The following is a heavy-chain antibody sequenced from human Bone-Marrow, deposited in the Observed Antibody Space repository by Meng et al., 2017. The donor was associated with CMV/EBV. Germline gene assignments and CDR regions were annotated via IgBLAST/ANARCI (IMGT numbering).Heavy chain of an antibody. D-gene: IGHD3-3*01. CDR3: ARGYQTIFGVVIQYYYYYGMDV. CDR2: MNPNSGNT. Sequence: GESLKISCKASGYTFTSYDINWVRQATGQGLEWMGWMNPNSGNTGYAQKFQGRVTMTRNTSISTAYMELSSLRSEDTAVYYCARGYQTIFGVVIQYYYYYGMDVWGQGTTVTVSS. CDR1: GYTFTSYD. J-gene: IGHJ6*02. V-gene: IGHV1-8*01.